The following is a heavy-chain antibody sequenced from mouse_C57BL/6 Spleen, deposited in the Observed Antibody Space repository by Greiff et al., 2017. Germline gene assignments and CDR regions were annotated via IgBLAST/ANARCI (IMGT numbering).Heavy chain of an antibody. CDR2: IDPEDGET. CDR3: ARGGLLRGAMDY. D-gene: IGHD1-1*01. CDR1: GFNIKDYY. J-gene: IGHJ4*01. Sequence: VQLKQSGAELVKPGASVKLSCTASGFNIKDYYMHWVKQRTEQGLEWIGRIDPEDGETKYAPQFQGTATITADTSSNTAYLQLSSLTSEDTAVYYCARGGLLRGAMDYWGQGTSVTVSS. V-gene: IGHV14-2*01.